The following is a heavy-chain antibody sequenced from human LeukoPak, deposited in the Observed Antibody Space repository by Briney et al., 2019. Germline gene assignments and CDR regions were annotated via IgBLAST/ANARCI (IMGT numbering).Heavy chain of an antibody. V-gene: IGHV3-48*01. J-gene: IGHJ4*02. CDR2: ISSSSSTI. D-gene: IGHD5-18*01. CDR3: ARFIIRGTAMAFDY. Sequence: GGSLRLSCAASGFTFSSYSMNWVRQAPGKGLEWVSYISSSSSTIYYADSVKGRFTISRDNAKNSLYLQMNSLRAEDTAVYYCARFIIRGTAMAFDYWGQGTLVTVSS. CDR1: GFTFSSYS.